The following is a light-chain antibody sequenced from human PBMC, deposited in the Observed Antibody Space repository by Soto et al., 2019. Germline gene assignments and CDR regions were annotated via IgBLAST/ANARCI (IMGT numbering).Light chain of an antibody. J-gene: IGKJ2*03. CDR3: QQYNNWYS. CDR2: GAS. CDR1: QSVSSD. Sequence: EIVMTQSPATLSVSPGERATLSCRASQSVSSDLAWYQQKPGKAPRVLIYGASTTATGVPARFSGSGSGTEFTLTISSLQSEDFAVYYCQQYNNWYSVGQGTKLEIK. V-gene: IGKV3-15*01.